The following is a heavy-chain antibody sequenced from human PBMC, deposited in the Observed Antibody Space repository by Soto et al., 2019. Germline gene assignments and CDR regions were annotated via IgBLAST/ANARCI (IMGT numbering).Heavy chain of an antibody. CDR2: IYYSGST. CDR3: ASTGVRGYRYGQFDY. V-gene: IGHV4-59*01. Sequence: SETLSLTCTVSGGSISSYYWSWIRQPPGKGLEWIGYIYYSGSTNYNPSLKSRVTISVDTSKNQFSLKLSSVTAADTAVYYCASTGVRGYRYGQFDYWGQGTLVTVSS. D-gene: IGHD5-18*01. CDR1: GGSISSYY. J-gene: IGHJ4*02.